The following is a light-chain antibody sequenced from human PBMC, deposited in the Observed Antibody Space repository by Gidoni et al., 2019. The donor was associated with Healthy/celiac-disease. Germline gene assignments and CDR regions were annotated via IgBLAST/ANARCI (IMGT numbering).Light chain of an antibody. Sequence: DTVTITCRASQGMSSWLAWYQQKPGKAPKLLIYAASSLQSGVPSRFSSSGSGTDFTPTISSLQPEDFATYYCQQANSFPVTFGPGTKVDIK. V-gene: IGKV1-12*01. CDR3: QQANSFPVT. J-gene: IGKJ3*01. CDR1: QGMSSW. CDR2: AAS.